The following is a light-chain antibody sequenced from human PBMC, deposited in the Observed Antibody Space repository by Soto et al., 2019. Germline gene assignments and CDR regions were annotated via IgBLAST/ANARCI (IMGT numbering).Light chain of an antibody. CDR3: SSYTSTSTLLI. CDR1: SRDDGGDNN. V-gene: IGLV2-14*01. Sequence: QCVPTQPASVSGSAGWTSSISRTGTSRDDGGDNNVSWYQHHPGKAPKLMIYAVSSRPSGVSYRFSGSKSGYTASLTISGLQAEDEADYYCSSYTSTSTLLIFGTGTTVTVL. CDR2: AVS. J-gene: IGLJ1*01.